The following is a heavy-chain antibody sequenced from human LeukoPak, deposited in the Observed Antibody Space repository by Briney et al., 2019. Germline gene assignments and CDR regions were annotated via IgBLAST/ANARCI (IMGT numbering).Heavy chain of an antibody. V-gene: IGHV5-51*01. CDR1: GYIFTNYW. CDR2: IYPGDSDT. CDR3: ARRRQTFDY. Sequence: GEPLQISCKGSGYIFTNYWIGWVRQMPGKGLERMGIIYPGDSDTRYSPSFQGQVTISADKSISTAYLQWGSLKASDTAMYYCARRRQTFDYWGQGTLVAVSS. J-gene: IGHJ4*02.